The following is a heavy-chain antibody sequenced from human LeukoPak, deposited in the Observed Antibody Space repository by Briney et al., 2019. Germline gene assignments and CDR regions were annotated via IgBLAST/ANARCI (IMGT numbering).Heavy chain of an antibody. V-gene: IGHV1-8*01. CDR2: MNPNSGNT. D-gene: IGHD6-19*01. Sequence: ASVKVSCKASGYTFTSCDINWVRQATGQGLEWMGWMNPNSGNTGYGQSFQGRSTMTRDISLGTAYMELSNLTSEDTAIYYCTRGSSGRRDNWGQGTLVTVSA. CDR3: TRGSSGRRDN. CDR1: GYTFTSCD. J-gene: IGHJ4*02.